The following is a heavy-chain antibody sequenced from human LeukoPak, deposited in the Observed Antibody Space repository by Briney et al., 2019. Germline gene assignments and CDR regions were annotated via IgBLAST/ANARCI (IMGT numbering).Heavy chain of an antibody. J-gene: IGHJ4*02. Sequence: GGSLRLSCAASGFTFSSYSMNWVRQAPGKGLEWVAVISYDGSDKYYADSVKGRFTISRDDSKNTLYLQMNSLRAEDTAVYYCVKDRAGTYFDYWGQGTLVTVSS. V-gene: IGHV3-30*18. CDR3: VKDRAGTYFDY. D-gene: IGHD3-10*01. CDR2: ISYDGSDK. CDR1: GFTFSSYS.